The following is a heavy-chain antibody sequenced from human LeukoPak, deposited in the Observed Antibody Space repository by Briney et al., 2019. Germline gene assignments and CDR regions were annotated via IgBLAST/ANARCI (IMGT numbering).Heavy chain of an antibody. CDR2: IYYSGST. V-gene: IGHV4-30-4*08. CDR3: ARFTMVRGVIPFDY. CDR1: GGSIGSGDYY. Sequence: SETLSLTCTVSGGSIGSGDYYWSWIRQPPGKDLEWIGYIYYSGSTYYNPSLKSRVTISVDTSKNQFSLKLSSVTAADTAVYYCARFTMVRGVIPFDYWGQGTLVTVSS. J-gene: IGHJ4*02. D-gene: IGHD3-10*01.